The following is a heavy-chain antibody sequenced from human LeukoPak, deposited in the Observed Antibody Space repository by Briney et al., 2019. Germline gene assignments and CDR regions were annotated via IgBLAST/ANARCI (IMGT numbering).Heavy chain of an antibody. CDR2: ISGSGGST. Sequence: GGSLRLSCAASGFTFSSYAMSWVRQAPGKGLEWVSAISGSGGSTYYADSVKGRFTISRDNSKNTLYLQMNSLRAEDTAAYYCAKDRVVPAAQGGEFDPWGQGTLVTVSS. V-gene: IGHV3-23*01. CDR3: AKDRVVPAAQGGEFDP. CDR1: GFTFSSYA. J-gene: IGHJ5*02. D-gene: IGHD2-2*01.